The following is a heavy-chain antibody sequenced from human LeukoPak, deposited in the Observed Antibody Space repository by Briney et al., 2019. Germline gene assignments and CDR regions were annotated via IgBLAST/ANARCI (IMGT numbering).Heavy chain of an antibody. CDR3: AKDRTVGASYWYFDL. V-gene: IGHV1-69*13. D-gene: IGHD1-26*01. J-gene: IGHJ2*01. CDR1: GGAFTSYA. CDR2: IIPIFGTA. Sequence: GASVKVSCKASGGAFTSYAISWVRQAPGQGLEWMGGIIPIFGTANYAQKFQGRVTITADESTSTAYMELSSLRSEYTAVYYCAKDRTVGASYWYFDLWGRGTLVTVSS.